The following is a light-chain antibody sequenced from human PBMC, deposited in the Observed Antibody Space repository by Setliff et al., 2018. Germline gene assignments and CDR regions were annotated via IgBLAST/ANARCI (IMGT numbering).Light chain of an antibody. CDR3: CSYAGSSTFGPDV. CDR2: EVS. Sequence: QSVLTQPASVSGSPGQSITISCTGTSSDVGSYNLVSWYQQHPGKAPKLMIYEVSKRPSGVSNRFSGSKSGNTASLTISGLQAEDEADYYCCSYAGSSTFGPDVFGTGTKGTVL. J-gene: IGLJ1*01. CDR1: SSDVGSYNL. V-gene: IGLV2-23*02.